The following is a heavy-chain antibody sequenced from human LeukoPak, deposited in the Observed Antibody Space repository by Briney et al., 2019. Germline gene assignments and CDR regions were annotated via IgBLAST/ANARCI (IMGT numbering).Heavy chain of an antibody. CDR2: INTNTGNP. Sequence: ASVKVSCKASGYTFTSYAMNWVRQAPGQGLEWMGWINTNTGNPTYAQGFTGRFVFSLDTSVGTAYLQISSLKAEDTAVYYCARDLRYFDWPKRPWGYNWFDPWGQGTLVTVSS. J-gene: IGHJ5*02. CDR3: ARDLRYFDWPKRPWGYNWFDP. V-gene: IGHV7-4-1*02. CDR1: GYTFTSYA. D-gene: IGHD3-9*01.